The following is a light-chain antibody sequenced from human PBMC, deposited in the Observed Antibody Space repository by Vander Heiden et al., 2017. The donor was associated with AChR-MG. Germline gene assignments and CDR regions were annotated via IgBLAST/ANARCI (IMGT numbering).Light chain of an antibody. CDR2: AAS. Sequence: AIRIIQSPSSLSASTGDRVTITCRASQGISSYLAWYQQKPGKAPKLLIYAASTLQSGVPSRFSGSGSGTDFTLTISCLQSEDFATYYCQQYYSYPLAFGQGTRLEIK. CDR3: QQYYSYPLA. J-gene: IGKJ5*01. V-gene: IGKV1-8*01. CDR1: QGISSY.